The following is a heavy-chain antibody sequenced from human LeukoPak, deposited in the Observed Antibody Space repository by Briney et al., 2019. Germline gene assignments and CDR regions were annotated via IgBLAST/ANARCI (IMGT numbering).Heavy chain of an antibody. CDR3: AGQRGVNAYYFY. CDR1: GHSINSGYY. J-gene: IGHJ4*02. Sequence: KPSETLSLTCAVTGHSINSGYYWGWIRQPPGRGLEWIGSISHSGSIFYNPSLQSRVTISVDSSENRFSLKLSSVTAADTAIYYCAGQRGVNAYYFYWGQGTLVAVSS. V-gene: IGHV4-38-2*01. CDR2: ISHSGSI. D-gene: IGHD3-16*01.